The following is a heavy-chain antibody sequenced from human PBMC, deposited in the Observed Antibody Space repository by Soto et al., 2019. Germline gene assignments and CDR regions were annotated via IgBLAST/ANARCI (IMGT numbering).Heavy chain of an antibody. J-gene: IGHJ5*02. CDR3: ARGYCSSTICYIWDNWFDP. Sequence: SETLSLTCIVSGGSISSYYWSWIRQPPGKGLEWIGYIYYSERTNYNPSLKSRVTISVDTSKNQFSLKLSSVTAADTAVYYCARGYCSSTICYIWDNWFDPWGQGTLVTVSS. V-gene: IGHV4-59*01. CDR1: GGSISSYY. CDR2: IYYSERT. D-gene: IGHD2-2*02.